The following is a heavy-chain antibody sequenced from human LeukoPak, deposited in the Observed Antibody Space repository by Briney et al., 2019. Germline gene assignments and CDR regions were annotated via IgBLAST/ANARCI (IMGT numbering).Heavy chain of an antibody. CDR3: ARERGGSGYCDI. J-gene: IGHJ3*02. Sequence: SVTVSCKASGYTFTSYGISWVRQAPGQGLEWMGRIIPIFGTANYAQKFQGRVTITTDETTSTVYTELSSLRSEETAVYYCARERGGSGYCDIWGQGTMVTVSS. CDR1: GYTFTSYG. D-gene: IGHD3-22*01. V-gene: IGHV1-69*05. CDR2: IIPIFGTA.